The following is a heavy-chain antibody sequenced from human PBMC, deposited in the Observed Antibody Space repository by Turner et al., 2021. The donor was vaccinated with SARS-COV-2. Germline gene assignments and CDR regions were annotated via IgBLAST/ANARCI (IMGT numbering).Heavy chain of an antibody. Sequence: QVQLVQSGAEVQKPGSSVTVSCKASGDTFSSYTISWVRQAPGQGLEGMGRIIPILGIANYAQKFQGRVTITADKSTSTAYMELSSLRSEDTAVYYCARDEGEIAAAGIVYYYGMDVWGQGTTVTVSS. D-gene: IGHD6-13*01. J-gene: IGHJ6*02. CDR2: IIPILGIA. CDR1: GDTFSSYT. CDR3: ARDEGEIAAAGIVYYYGMDV. V-gene: IGHV1-69*08.